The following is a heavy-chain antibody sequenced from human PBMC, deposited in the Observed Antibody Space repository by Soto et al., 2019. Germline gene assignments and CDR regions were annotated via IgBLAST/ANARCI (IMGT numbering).Heavy chain of an antibody. CDR1: GGSFSGYY. Sequence: SETLSLTCVVYGGSFSGYYWSWIRQPPGKGLEWIGEINHSGSTNYNPSLKSRVTISVDTSKNQFSLKLSSVTAADTAVYYCARAGYCSSTSCSYNWFDPWGQGTLVTVSS. J-gene: IGHJ5*02. CDR3: ARAGYCSSTSCSYNWFDP. CDR2: INHSGST. D-gene: IGHD2-2*03. V-gene: IGHV4-34*01.